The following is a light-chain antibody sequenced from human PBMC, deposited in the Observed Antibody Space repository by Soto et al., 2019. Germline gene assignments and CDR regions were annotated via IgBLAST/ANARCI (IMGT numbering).Light chain of an antibody. CDR3: SSYADTAWV. Sequence: QSALTQPPSASGSPGQSVTISCTGTSSDVGGYNYVSWYQQHPGKAPKLIIYEVTTRPSGVPDRFSGSKSGNTASLTVSGLQAEDEADYHCSSYADTAWVLGGGTKLTVL. CDR1: SSDVGGYNY. J-gene: IGLJ3*02. V-gene: IGLV2-8*01. CDR2: EVT.